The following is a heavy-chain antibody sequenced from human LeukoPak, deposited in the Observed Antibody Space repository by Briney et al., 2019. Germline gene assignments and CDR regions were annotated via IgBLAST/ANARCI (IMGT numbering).Heavy chain of an antibody. J-gene: IGHJ4*02. CDR1: GFTFSSYW. Sequence: PGGSLRLSCAASGFTFSSYWMSWVRQAPGKGLEWVANIKQDGSEKYYVDSVKGRFTISRDNSKNTLYLQMNSLRVEDTAVYYCAKDSLKYEYVWGTYRPYYFDYWGQGTLVTVSS. CDR2: IKQDGSEK. D-gene: IGHD3-16*02. CDR3: AKDSLKYEYVWGTYRPYYFDY. V-gene: IGHV3-7*03.